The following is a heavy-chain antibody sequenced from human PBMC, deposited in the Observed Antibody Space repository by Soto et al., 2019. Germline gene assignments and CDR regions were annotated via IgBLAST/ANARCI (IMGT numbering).Heavy chain of an antibody. CDR3: ARVTGTTSYYAFDI. CDR1: GGSISSGGYS. D-gene: IGHD1-7*01. Sequence: SETLSVTCAVSGGSISSGGYSWSWIRQPPGKGLEWIGYIYHSGSTYYNPSLKSRVTISVDRSKNQFSLKLSSVTAADTAVYYCARVTGTTSYYAFDIWGQGTMVTVSS. V-gene: IGHV4-30-2*01. CDR2: IYHSGST. J-gene: IGHJ3*02.